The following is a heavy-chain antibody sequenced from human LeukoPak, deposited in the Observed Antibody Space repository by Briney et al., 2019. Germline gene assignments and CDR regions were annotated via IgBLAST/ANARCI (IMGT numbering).Heavy chain of an antibody. J-gene: IGHJ5*01. Sequence: GGSLRLSCAASGFIVTSNYMSWVRQAPGKGLEWVSFTHSDGSTYYADSVKDRFIISRDNSKNTLYLQMHSLRAEDTAVYYCARVETGWFDSWGQGALVTVSS. CDR2: THSDGST. D-gene: IGHD1-14*01. CDR1: GFIVTSNY. V-gene: IGHV3-53*01. CDR3: ARVETGWFDS.